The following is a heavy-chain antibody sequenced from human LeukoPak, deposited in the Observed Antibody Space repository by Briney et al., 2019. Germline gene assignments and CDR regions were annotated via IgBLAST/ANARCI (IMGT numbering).Heavy chain of an antibody. Sequence: SETLSLTCTVSGYSISSGYYWGWIRQPPGKGLEWIGTIYQSGITYYNPSLKSRVTISVDTSKNQFSLKLSSVTAADTAVYYCARLYKRPMVRGVTNLFDPWGQGTLVTVSS. J-gene: IGHJ5*02. CDR2: IYQSGIT. D-gene: IGHD3-10*01. CDR1: GYSISSGYY. V-gene: IGHV4-38-2*02. CDR3: ARLYKRPMVRGVTNLFDP.